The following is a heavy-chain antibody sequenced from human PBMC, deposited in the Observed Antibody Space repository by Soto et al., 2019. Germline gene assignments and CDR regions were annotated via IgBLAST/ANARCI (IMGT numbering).Heavy chain of an antibody. V-gene: IGHV1-18*01. Sequence: QVQLVQSGAEVKKPGTSVKVSCTASGYTFSSHGISWVRQAPGQGLQWIGWVSGDNGNTNYAQSLQGRVTTTTDTSTNTGPIELRSLRTDDTAVYYCARDLGYCRSGTCQREAFEPWGQGNLVSVSS. CDR2: VSGDNGNT. J-gene: IGHJ5*02. D-gene: IGHD2-2*01. CDR1: GYTFSSHG. CDR3: ARDLGYCRSGTCQREAFEP.